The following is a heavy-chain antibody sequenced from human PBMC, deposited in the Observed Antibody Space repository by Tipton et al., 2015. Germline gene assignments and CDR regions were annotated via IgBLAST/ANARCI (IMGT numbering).Heavy chain of an antibody. CDR2: IFYTGST. CDR1: GGAITSDGFY. D-gene: IGHD5-24*01. V-gene: IGHV4-31*03. J-gene: IGHJ4*02. Sequence: TLSLTCTVSGGAITSDGFYWSWIRQHPGKGLEWIGYIFYTGSTYYNPSLKSRATLSVDTSKNQFSLKLSSVTAADTAVYYCARDGCNSNYFDYWGQGTLVTVSS. CDR3: ARDGCNSNYFDY.